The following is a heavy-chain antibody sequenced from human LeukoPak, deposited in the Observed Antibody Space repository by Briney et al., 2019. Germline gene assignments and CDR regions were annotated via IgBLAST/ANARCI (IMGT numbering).Heavy chain of an antibody. Sequence: ASVKVSCKASGYTFTSYDINWVRQAPGQGLEWVGMINPTGHYTRLAQNFQGRVTMTRDASTSTVYMEMNSLTSEDTAVYYCTSSDSSGHYRFVYWGQGSLVTVS. V-gene: IGHV1-46*01. J-gene: IGHJ4*02. CDR3: TSSDSSGHYRFVY. D-gene: IGHD3-22*01. CDR2: INPTGHYT. CDR1: GYTFTSYD.